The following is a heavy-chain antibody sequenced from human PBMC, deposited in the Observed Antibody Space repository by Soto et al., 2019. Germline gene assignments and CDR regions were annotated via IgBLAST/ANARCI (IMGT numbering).Heavy chain of an antibody. CDR1: GGSISSSSYY. CDR3: ARAPIWSGPKAYFDY. CDR2: IYTSGST. J-gene: IGHJ4*02. Sequence: QLQLQESGPGLVKPSETLSLTCTVSGGSISSSSYYWGWIRQPPGKGLEWIGSIYTSGSTNYNPSLKSRVTMSVDTSKNQFSLKLSSVTAADTAVYYCARAPIWSGPKAYFDYWGQGTLVTVSS. D-gene: IGHD3-3*01. V-gene: IGHV4-39*07.